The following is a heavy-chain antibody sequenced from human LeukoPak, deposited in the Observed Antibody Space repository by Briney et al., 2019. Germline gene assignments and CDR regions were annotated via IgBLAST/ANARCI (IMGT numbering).Heavy chain of an antibody. CDR1: GGSISSYY. V-gene: IGHV4-59*01. CDR2: IYYSGST. J-gene: IGHJ6*02. CDR3: ARDRSDYGDYGGYYYYGMDI. Sequence: PSETLSLTCTVSGGSISSYYWSWIRQPPGKELEWIGYIYYSGSTNYNPSLKSRVTISVDTSKNQFSLKLSSVTAADTAVYYCARDRSDYGDYGGYYYYGMDIWGQGTTVTVSS. D-gene: IGHD4-17*01.